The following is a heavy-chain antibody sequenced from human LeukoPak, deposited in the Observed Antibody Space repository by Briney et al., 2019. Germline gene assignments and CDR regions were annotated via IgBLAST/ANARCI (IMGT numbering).Heavy chain of an antibody. V-gene: IGHV1-18*01. CDR3: AKGSGYSGSYYVFDY. Sequence: ASVKVSCKASGYTFTSYGISWVRQAPGQGLEWMGWISAYNGNTNYAQKLQGRVTMTTDTSTSTAYMELRSLRSDDTAVYYCAKGSGYSGSYYVFDYWGQGTLVTVSS. D-gene: IGHD1-26*01. J-gene: IGHJ4*02. CDR2: ISAYNGNT. CDR1: GYTFTSYG.